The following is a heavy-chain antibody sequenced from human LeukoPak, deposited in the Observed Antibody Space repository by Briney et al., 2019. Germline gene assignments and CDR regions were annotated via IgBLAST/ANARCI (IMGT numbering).Heavy chain of an antibody. CDR1: GYTFTSYG. J-gene: IGHJ6*03. V-gene: IGHV1-18*01. CDR3: ARDRGFLEWLFMDV. D-gene: IGHD3-3*01. CDR2: ISAYNGNT. Sequence: GASVKVSCKASGYTFTSYGISWVRQAPGQGLEWMGWISAYNGNTNYAQKLQGRVTMTTDTSTSTAYMELRSLRSDDTAVYYCARDRGFLEWLFMDVWGKGTTVTVSS.